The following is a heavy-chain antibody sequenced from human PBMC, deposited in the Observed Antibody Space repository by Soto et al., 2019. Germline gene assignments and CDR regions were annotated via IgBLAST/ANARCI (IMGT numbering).Heavy chain of an antibody. CDR1: GFKFSTYG. V-gene: IGHV3-30*18. J-gene: IGHJ6*04. CDR3: AKGLVGYVFGVQDYCFGVDV. D-gene: IGHD1-26*01. Sequence: QVQLVESGGGVVQPGRSLRLSCGASGFKFSTYGMHWVRQAPGKGLEWVAVISYDGNNKDYADSVKGRFTISRDNSKNTSYLQMNSLRAEDTAVYYCAKGLVGYVFGVQDYCFGVDVWRDGETVAVSS. CDR2: ISYDGNNK.